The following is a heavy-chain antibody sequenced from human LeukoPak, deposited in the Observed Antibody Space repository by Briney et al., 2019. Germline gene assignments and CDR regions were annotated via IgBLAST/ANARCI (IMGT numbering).Heavy chain of an antibody. V-gene: IGHV1-2*02. CDR1: GYTFTGYY. J-gene: IGHJ6*03. CDR2: INPNSGGT. CDR3: ARWSAAAAGGYMDV. Sequence: ASVKVSCKASGYTFTGYYMHWVRQAPGQGLEWMGWINPNSGGTNYAQKFQGRVTMTRDTSISTAYMELSRLRSDDTAVYYCARWSAAAAGGYMDVWGKGTTVTISS. D-gene: IGHD6-13*01.